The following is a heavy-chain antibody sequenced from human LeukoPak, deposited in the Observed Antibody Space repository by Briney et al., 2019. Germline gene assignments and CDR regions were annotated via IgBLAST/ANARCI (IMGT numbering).Heavy chain of an antibody. V-gene: IGHV3-23*01. CDR3: AKDIFLVLATGFFDY. CDR2: ISGSGGST. Sequence: GGTLRLSCAAPGFTFSSYGMSWVRQAPGKGLEWVSAISGSGGSTYYADSVKGRFTISRDNSKNTLYLQMNSLRAEDTAVYYCAKDIFLVLATGFFDYWGQGTLVTVSS. CDR1: GFTFSSYG. J-gene: IGHJ4*02. D-gene: IGHD3-3*01.